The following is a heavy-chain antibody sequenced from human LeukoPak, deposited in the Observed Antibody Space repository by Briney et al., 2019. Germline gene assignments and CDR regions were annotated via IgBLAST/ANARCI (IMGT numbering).Heavy chain of an antibody. J-gene: IGHJ6*02. CDR3: ARDKWVKAGSSWLHYGMDV. V-gene: IGHV4-30-4*01. D-gene: IGHD6-13*01. CDR1: VGSTRSGDYY. Sequence: PPESLSLTCTVSVGSTRSGDYYWNWIRQPPGKGLEWIGYMYYSGDTYYHPSLKSRVSISEGTSKNQPALKLSSVTAADTAVYYFARDKWVKAGSSWLHYGMDVWGQGTTVTVSS. CDR2: MYYSGDT.